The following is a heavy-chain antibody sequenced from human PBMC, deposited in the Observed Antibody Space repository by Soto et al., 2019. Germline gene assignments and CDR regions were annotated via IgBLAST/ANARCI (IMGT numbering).Heavy chain of an antibody. CDR2: IYHSGST. CDR3: ARSGHIVVVNAIWNYYYYGMDV. V-gene: IGHV4-4*02. CDR1: GGSISSSNW. Sequence: QVQLQESGPGLVKPSGTLSLTCAVSGGSISSSNWWSWVRQPPGKGLEWIGEIYHSGSTNYNPSLKSRVTISVDKSKNQFSLKLSSVTAADTAVYYCARSGHIVVVNAIWNYYYYGMDVWGQGTKVTVSS. D-gene: IGHD2-21*01. J-gene: IGHJ6*02.